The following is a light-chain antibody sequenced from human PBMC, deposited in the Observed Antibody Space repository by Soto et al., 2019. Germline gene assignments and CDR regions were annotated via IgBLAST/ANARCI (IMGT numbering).Light chain of an antibody. CDR1: QGLLHSNGQTF. V-gene: IGKV2-28*01. CDR3: MQGLQTPYN. J-gene: IGKJ2*01. Sequence: DIVMTQSPLSLTVTPVEPASISCRSSQGLLHSNGQTFFDWYLQKPGQSPQLLIYLGSNRASGVPDRFSGSESGTDFTLKISRVEAEDVGLYYCMQGLQTPYNFGQGTKLEI. CDR2: LGS.